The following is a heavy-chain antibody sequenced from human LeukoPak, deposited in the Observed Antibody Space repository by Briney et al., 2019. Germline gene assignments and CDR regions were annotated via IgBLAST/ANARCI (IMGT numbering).Heavy chain of an antibody. CDR1: GGSISSSNYY. J-gene: IGHJ3*02. V-gene: IGHV4-39*01. CDR2: IYYSGST. Sequence: PSETLSLTCTVSGGSISSSNYYWGWIRQPPGKGLEWIGGIYYSGSTYYNPSLKSRVTISVDTSKNQFSLKLSSVTASDTAVYYCARQMGNYDAFDIWGQGTMVTVSS. CDR3: ARQMGNYDAFDI. D-gene: IGHD1-26*01.